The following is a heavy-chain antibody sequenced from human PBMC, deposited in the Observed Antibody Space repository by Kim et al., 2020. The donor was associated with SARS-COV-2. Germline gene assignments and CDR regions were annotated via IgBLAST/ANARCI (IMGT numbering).Heavy chain of an antibody. D-gene: IGHD2-8*01. CDR3: ARVRDIVLMGQGYNWFDP. Sequence: GGSLRLSCAASGFTFSSYWMSWVRQAPGKGLEWVANIKQDGSEKYYVDSVKGRFTISRDNAKNSLYLQMNSLRAEDTAVYYCARVRDIVLMGQGYNWFDPWGQGTLVTVSS. CDR2: IKQDGSEK. J-gene: IGHJ5*02. CDR1: GFTFSSYW. V-gene: IGHV3-7*01.